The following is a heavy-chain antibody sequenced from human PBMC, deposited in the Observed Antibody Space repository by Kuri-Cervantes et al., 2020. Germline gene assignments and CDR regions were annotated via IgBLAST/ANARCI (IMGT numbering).Heavy chain of an antibody. V-gene: IGHV1-69*13. CDR1: GGTFSSYA. CDR3: ARDPWAGTTGNWFDP. D-gene: IGHD1-7*01. J-gene: IGHJ5*02. CDR2: IIPIFGTA. Sequence: SVKVSCKASGGTFSSYAISWVRQAPGQGLEWMGGIIPIFGTANYAQKFQGKVTITADESTSTAYMEPSSLRSEDTAVYYCARDPWAGTTGNWFDPWGQGTLVTVSS.